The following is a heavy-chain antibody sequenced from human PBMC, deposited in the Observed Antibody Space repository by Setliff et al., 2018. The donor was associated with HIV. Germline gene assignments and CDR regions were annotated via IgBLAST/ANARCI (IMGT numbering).Heavy chain of an antibody. CDR3: ARIFGGNSAPVDY. D-gene: IGHD2-21*02. CDR1: GASMTDFY. V-gene: IGHV4-59*01. Sequence: PSETLSLTCTVSGASMTDFYWSWIRQTPGKGLEWIGQIYYNGITNYNPSLKSRVSMSMYTSKTQFSLRLSSVTAADTAVYYCARIFGGNSAPVDYWGQGSLVTVSS. J-gene: IGHJ4*02. CDR2: IYYNGIT.